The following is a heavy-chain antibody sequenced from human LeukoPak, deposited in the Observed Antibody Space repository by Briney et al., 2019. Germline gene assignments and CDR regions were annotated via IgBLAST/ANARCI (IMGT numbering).Heavy chain of an antibody. V-gene: IGHV4-30-2*02. CDR1: GGSISSGGYS. J-gene: IGHJ4*02. Sequence: SQTLSLTCAVSGGSISSGGYSWSWIRQPPGKGLEWIGYIYHSESSNYNPSFRSRVVIPVDTSRNQFSLRLSSVTAADTAIYYCARESAGSLHDSTAAFHYWGQGILVIVSS. D-gene: IGHD2-8*02. CDR2: IYHSESS. CDR3: ARESAGSLHDSTAAFHY.